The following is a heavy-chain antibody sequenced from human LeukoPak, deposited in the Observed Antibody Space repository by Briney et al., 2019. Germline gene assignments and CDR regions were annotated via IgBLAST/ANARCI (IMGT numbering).Heavy chain of an antibody. J-gene: IGHJ4*02. D-gene: IGHD4-17*01. Sequence: GRSLRLSCAASGFTFSSYGMHWVRQAPGKGLEWVAVISYDGSNKYYADSVKGRFTISRDNSKNTLYLQMNSLRAEDTSVYYCAKSYCDTVTPFGYWGQGTLVTVSS. V-gene: IGHV3-30*18. CDR2: ISYDGSNK. CDR3: AKSYCDTVTPFGY. CDR1: GFTFSSYG.